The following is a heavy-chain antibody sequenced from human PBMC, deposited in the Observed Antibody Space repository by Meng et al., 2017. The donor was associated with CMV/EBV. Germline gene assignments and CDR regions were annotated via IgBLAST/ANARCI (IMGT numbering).Heavy chain of an antibody. CDR1: GGTFSSYA. CDR3: AREIRRWLQLYYYYYGIDV. Sequence: SVKVSCKASGGTFSSYAISWVRQAPGQGLEWMGGIIPIFGTANYAQKFQGRVTITTDESTSTAYMELSSLRSEDTAVYYCAREIRRWLQLYYYYYGIDVWGQGTTVTVSS. D-gene: IGHD5-24*01. J-gene: IGHJ6*02. V-gene: IGHV1-69*05. CDR2: IIPIFGTA.